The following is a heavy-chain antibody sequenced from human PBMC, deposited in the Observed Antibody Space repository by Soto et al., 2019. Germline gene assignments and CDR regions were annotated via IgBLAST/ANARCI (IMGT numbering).Heavy chain of an antibody. D-gene: IGHD3-3*01. J-gene: IGHJ4*02. V-gene: IGHV4-34*01. CDR2: INHSGST. Sequence: QVQLQQWGAGLLKPSETLSLTCAVYGGSFSGYYWSWIRQPPGKGLEWIGEINHSGSTNYNPSLKSRVTISVATSKNQFSLKLSSVAAADTAVYYCARTGYYDFWSGYYGFDYWGQGTLVTVSS. CDR3: ARTGYYDFWSGYYGFDY. CDR1: GGSFSGYY.